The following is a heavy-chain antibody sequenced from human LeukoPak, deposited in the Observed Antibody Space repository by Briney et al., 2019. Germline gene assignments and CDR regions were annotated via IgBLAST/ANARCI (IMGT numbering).Heavy chain of an antibody. CDR3: ARGDGYNSNADY. D-gene: IGHD5-24*01. Sequence: SQTLSLTCTVSGGSISSGGYYWSWIRQHPGKGLEWIGYIYYNGSTYYNPSLKSRVTISVETSKNQSALELSSVTAADTAVYYCARGDGYNSNADYWGQGTLVTVSS. CDR1: GGSISSGGYY. V-gene: IGHV4-31*03. CDR2: IYYNGST. J-gene: IGHJ4*02.